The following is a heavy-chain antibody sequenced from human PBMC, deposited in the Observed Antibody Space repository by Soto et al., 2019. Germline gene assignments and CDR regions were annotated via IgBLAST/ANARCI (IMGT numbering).Heavy chain of an antibody. D-gene: IGHD2-15*01. J-gene: IGHJ1*01. V-gene: IGHV3-30*18. CDR2: ISYDGSDK. Sequence: QVQLVESGGGVVQPGRSLRLSCAASGFTFSSYGMHWVRQAPGKGLEWVAVISYDGSDKYYADSVKGRFTISRDNSNNTLYLQMDGLGAEDTAVDDCAKGVVVDTTNLQHWGQGTLVTVSS. CDR1: GFTFSSYG. CDR3: AKGVVVDTTNLQH.